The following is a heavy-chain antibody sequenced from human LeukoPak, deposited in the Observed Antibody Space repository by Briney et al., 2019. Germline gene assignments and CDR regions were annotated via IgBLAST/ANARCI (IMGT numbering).Heavy chain of an antibody. CDR1: GGSFSGYY. V-gene: IGHV4-34*01. Sequence: SETLSLTCAVYGGSFSGYYWSWIRQPPGKGLEWIGEINHSGSTNYNPSLKSRVTISVDTSKNQFSLKLSSVTAADTAVYYCARVVVPAATRPSRGYYYYMDVWGKGTPVTVSS. CDR2: INHSGST. J-gene: IGHJ6*03. D-gene: IGHD2-2*01. CDR3: ARVVVPAATRPSRGYYYYMDV.